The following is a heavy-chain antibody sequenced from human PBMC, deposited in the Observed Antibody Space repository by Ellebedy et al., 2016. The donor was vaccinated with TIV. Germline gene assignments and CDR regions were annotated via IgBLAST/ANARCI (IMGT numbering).Heavy chain of an antibody. CDR2: IWYDGTDE. Sequence: GESLKISCAASGFSFSSYGMHWVRQSPGKGLEWMAFIWYDGTDESYAESVEGRFSISRDNSKNPLYLHMKSLRAEDTVIYYCARDSRGRWTPFDHWGQGTVVAVSS. CDR1: GFSFSSYG. V-gene: IGHV3-33*01. D-gene: IGHD4-23*01. J-gene: IGHJ4*02. CDR3: ARDSRGRWTPFDH.